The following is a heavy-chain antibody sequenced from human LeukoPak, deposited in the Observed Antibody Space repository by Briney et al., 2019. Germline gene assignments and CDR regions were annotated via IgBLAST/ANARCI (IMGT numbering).Heavy chain of an antibody. Sequence: GGSLRLSCAASGFTFSSYWMSWVRQAPGKGLEWVANIKQDGSEKYYVDSVKGRFTISRDNAKNSLYLQMNSLRAEDTAVYYCARESGYSYGYVFDYWGQGTLVTVSS. CDR2: IKQDGSEK. V-gene: IGHV3-7*01. CDR1: GFTFSSYW. J-gene: IGHJ4*02. CDR3: ARESGYSYGYVFDY. D-gene: IGHD5-18*01.